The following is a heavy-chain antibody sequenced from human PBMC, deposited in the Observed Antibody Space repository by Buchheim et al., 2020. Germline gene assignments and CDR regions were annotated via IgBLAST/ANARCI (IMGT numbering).Heavy chain of an antibody. V-gene: IGHV3-30*18. CDR1: GFTCSSYG. CDR2: ISYDGSNK. Sequence: QVQLVESGGGVVQPGRSLRLSCAASGFTCSSYGMHWVRQAPGKGLEWVAVISYDGSNKYYADSVKGRFTISRDNSKNTLYLQMNSLRAEDTAVYYCAKDLVAAAGTFPLDYWGQGTL. D-gene: IGHD6-13*01. CDR3: AKDLVAAAGTFPLDY. J-gene: IGHJ4*02.